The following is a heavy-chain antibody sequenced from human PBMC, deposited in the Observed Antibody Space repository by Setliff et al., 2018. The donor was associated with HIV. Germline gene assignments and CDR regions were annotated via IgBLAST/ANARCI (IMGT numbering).Heavy chain of an antibody. V-gene: IGHV4-34*01. Sequence: PSETLSLTCAVYGASFSGYYWAWIRQSPGTGLEWIGETNHSGITNYNPTLKSRVTISTDTSKNQFSLRLNSVTAADTAVYYCARVRLRVPPSIFDYWGQGALVTVSS. CDR2: TNHSGIT. D-gene: IGHD2-2*01. CDR1: GASFSGYY. J-gene: IGHJ4*02. CDR3: ARVRLRVPPSIFDY.